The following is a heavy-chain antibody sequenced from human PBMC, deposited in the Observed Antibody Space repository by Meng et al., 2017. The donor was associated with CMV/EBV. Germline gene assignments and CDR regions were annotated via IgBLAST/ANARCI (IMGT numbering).Heavy chain of an antibody. J-gene: IGHJ4*02. CDR3: ATEPYSSSSEGDY. Sequence: GESLKISCAASGFTFSSYAMSWVRQAPGKGLEWVSVIYSGGSSTYYADSVKGRFTISRDNSKNTLYLQMNSLRVEDTAVYYCATEPYSSSSEGDYWGQGTLVTVSS. CDR1: GFTFSSYA. V-gene: IGHV3-23*03. CDR2: IYSGGSST. D-gene: IGHD6-6*01.